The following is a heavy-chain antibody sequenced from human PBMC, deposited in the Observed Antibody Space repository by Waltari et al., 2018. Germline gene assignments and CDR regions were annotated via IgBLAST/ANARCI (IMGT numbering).Heavy chain of an antibody. V-gene: IGHV1-69*04. J-gene: IGHJ4*02. D-gene: IGHD1-26*01. CDR2: IIPILGIA. CDR3: ARVNRIVGATSLDY. Sequence: QVQLVQSGAEVKKPGSSVKVSCKASGGTFSSYAISWVRQAPGQGLEWMGRIIPILGIANYAQKFQGSVTITADKSTSTAYMELSSLRSEDTAVYYCARVNRIVGATSLDYWGQGTLVTVSS. CDR1: GGTFSSYA.